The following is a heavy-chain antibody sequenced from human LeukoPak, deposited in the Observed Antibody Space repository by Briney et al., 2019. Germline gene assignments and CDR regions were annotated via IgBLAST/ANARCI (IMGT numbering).Heavy chain of an antibody. CDR2: IKQDGSEK. V-gene: IGHV3-7*01. J-gene: IGHJ3*02. Sequence: PGGSLRLSCATSGFTFSDYAMSWVRQAPGKGLEWVANIKQDGSEKYCVDSVKGRFTISRDNAKNSLYLQMNSLRAEDTAVYYCARGIATVTDAFDIWGQGTMVTVSS. CDR3: ARGIATVTDAFDI. CDR1: GFTFSDYA. D-gene: IGHD4-11*01.